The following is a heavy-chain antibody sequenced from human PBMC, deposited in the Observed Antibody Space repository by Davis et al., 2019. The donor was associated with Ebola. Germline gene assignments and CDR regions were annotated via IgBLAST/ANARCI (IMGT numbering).Heavy chain of an antibody. CDR2: INPHNGNT. D-gene: IGHD3-9*01. J-gene: IGHJ5*02. Sequence: ASVKVSCKASGYTFTNYGITWVRQAPGQGLEWMGWINPHNGNTNYAQNVQGRVTMTTDTSTSTAYMEVGSLKSDDTAVYYCARGVLRYFDWLLFSEAWFDPWGQGTLVTVSS. CDR3: ARGVLRYFDWLLFSEAWFDP. CDR1: GYTFTNYG. V-gene: IGHV1-18*04.